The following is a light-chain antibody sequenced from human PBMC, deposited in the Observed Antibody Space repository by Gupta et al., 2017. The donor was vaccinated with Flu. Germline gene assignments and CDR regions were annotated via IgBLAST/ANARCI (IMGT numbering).Light chain of an antibody. Sequence: RVSIPCRGGFANVGSDSIDWYQQVPGMAPKLLNYGNNQRPAGVPDRFSDTRSSTAALLASSGHQPEDAGVYYCAAWDSGVGRPLFGGGTRLVVL. CDR3: AAWDSGVGRPL. V-gene: IGLV1-44*01. J-gene: IGLJ2*01. CDR2: GNN. CDR1: FANVGSDS.